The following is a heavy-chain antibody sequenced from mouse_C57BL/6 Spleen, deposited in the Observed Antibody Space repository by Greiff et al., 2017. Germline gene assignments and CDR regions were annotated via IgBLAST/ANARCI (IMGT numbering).Heavy chain of an antibody. J-gene: IGHJ4*01. V-gene: IGHV5-17*01. D-gene: IGHD2-4*01. Sequence: DVHLVESGGGLVKPGGSLKLSCAASGFTFSDYGMHWVRQAPEKGLEWVAYISSGSSTIYYADTVKGRFTISRDNAKNTLFLQMTSLRSEDTAMYYCARRDYDGSRAMDYWGQGTSVTVSS. CDR3: ARRDYDGSRAMDY. CDR1: GFTFSDYG. CDR2: ISSGSSTI.